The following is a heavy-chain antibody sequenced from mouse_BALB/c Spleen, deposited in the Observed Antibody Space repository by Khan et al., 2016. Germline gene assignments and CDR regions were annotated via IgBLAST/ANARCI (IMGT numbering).Heavy chain of an antibody. CDR3: VRVMNTRAY. J-gene: IGHJ3*01. CDR2: IRSKSNNYAT. CDR1: GFTFNTNA. Sequence: EVQLVETGGGLVQPKGSLKLSCAASGFTFNTNAMNWVRQAPGKGLEWVARIRSKSNNYATYYADSVNDRFTISRDDSQSMLYLQMNNLNTEDTAMYCGVRVMNTRAYWGQGTLVTVSA. V-gene: IGHV10S3*01. D-gene: IGHD2-4*01.